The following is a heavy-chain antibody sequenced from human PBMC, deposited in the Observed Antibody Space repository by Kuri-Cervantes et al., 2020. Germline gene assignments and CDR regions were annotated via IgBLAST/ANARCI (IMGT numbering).Heavy chain of an antibody. Sequence: LRLSCTVSGGSISSGSYFWSWIRQPAGKGLEWIGRIYTSGSTNYNPSLKSRVTISIDTSKNQFSLKLSSVTAADTAVYYCARLWLEWTFDYWGQGTLVTVSS. J-gene: IGHJ4*02. V-gene: IGHV4-61*02. CDR2: IYTSGST. CDR3: ARLWLEWTFDY. CDR1: GGSISSGSYF. D-gene: IGHD3-3*01.